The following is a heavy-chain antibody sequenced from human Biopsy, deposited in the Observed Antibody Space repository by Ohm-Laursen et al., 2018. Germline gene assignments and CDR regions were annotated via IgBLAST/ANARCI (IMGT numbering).Heavy chain of an antibody. CDR1: GGSISSSTTYY. CDR2: FYNTEPT. V-gene: IGHV4-39*01. CDR3: ARHPTGFWFDP. Sequence: GTLSLTCTVSGGSISSSTTYYWAWLRQPPGKGREGIGNFYNTEPTFYNPSLKSRVTISVARSPNQFSLKVSSVTAADTALYFCARHPTGFWFDPWGHGTLVTVSS. J-gene: IGHJ5*02.